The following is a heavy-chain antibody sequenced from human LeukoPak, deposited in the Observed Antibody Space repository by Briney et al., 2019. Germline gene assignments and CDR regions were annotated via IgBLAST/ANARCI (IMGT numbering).Heavy chain of an antibody. J-gene: IGHJ5*02. Sequence: GGSLRLSCAASGFTFSSYWMSWVRQAPGKGLEWVANIKQDGSEKYYVDSVKGRFTISRDNAKNSLYLQMNSLRAEDTAVYYCARASFDWSTRFQNNWFDPWGQGTLVTVSS. D-gene: IGHD3-9*01. CDR1: GFTFSSYW. CDR3: ARASFDWSTRFQNNWFDP. CDR2: IKQDGSEK. V-gene: IGHV3-7*03.